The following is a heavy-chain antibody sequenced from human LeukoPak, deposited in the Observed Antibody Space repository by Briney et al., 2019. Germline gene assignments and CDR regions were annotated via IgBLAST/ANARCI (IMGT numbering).Heavy chain of an antibody. Sequence: PGRSLRLSCAASGFTFSSYGMHWVRRAPGKGLEWVAVIWYDGSNKYYADSVKGRFTISRDNSKNTLYLQMNSLRAEDTAVYYCAREWGRLALLDYWGQGTLVTVSS. CDR2: IWYDGSNK. CDR3: AREWGRLALLDY. V-gene: IGHV3-33*01. D-gene: IGHD3-3*02. CDR1: GFTFSSYG. J-gene: IGHJ4*02.